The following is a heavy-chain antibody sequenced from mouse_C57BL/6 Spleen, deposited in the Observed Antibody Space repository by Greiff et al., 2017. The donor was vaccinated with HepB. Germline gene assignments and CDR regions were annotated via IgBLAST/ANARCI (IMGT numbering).Heavy chain of an antibody. CDR3: AKFFRGYWDV. Sequence: EVQLVESGGGLVQPGGSLSLSCAASGFTFTDYYMSWVRQPPGKALEWLGFIRNKANGYTTEYSASVKGRFTISRDNSQSTLYLQMNALRAEDSATYYCAKFFRGYWDVWGTGTTVTVSS. J-gene: IGHJ1*03. CDR2: IRNKANGYTT. V-gene: IGHV7-3*01. CDR1: GFTFTDYY.